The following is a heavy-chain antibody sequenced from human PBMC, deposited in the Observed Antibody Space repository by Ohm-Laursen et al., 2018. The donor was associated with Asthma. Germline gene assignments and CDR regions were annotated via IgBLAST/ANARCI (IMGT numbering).Heavy chain of an antibody. D-gene: IGHD3-3*01. CDR2: INAGNGNT. CDR3: ASVYYDFWSGYYDAGRNYGMDV. J-gene: IGHJ6*02. Sequence: ASVKVSCKASGGTFSSYAMHWVRQAPGQRLEWMGWINAGNGNTKYSQKFQGRVTITRDTSASTAYMELRSLRSDDTAVYYCASVYYDFWSGYYDAGRNYGMDVWGQGTTVTVSS. CDR1: GGTFSSYA. V-gene: IGHV1-3*01.